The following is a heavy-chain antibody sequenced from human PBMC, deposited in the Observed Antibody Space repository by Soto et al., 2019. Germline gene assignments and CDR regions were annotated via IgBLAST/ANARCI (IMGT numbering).Heavy chain of an antibody. D-gene: IGHD3-3*01. V-gene: IGHV1-2*02. J-gene: IGHJ6*02. CDR1: GYTFTGYY. Sequence: ASVKVSCKASGYTFTGYYMHWVRQAPGQGLEWMGWINPNSGGTNYAQKFQGRVTMTRDTSISTAYMELSRLRSDDTAVYYCARTITYYDFWSGSDYGMDVWGQGTTVTAP. CDR3: ARTITYYDFWSGSDYGMDV. CDR2: INPNSGGT.